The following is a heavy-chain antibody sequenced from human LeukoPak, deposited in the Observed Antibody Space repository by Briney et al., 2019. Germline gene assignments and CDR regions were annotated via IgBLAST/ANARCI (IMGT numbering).Heavy chain of an antibody. J-gene: IGHJ4*02. V-gene: IGHV4-59*01. D-gene: IGHD1-1*01. CDR3: ARGVPQYPVDC. CDR2: IYYSGST. CDR1: GGSISSYY. Sequence: SETLSLTCTVSGGSISSYYWSWIRQPPGKGLEFIGYIYYSGSTNYNPSLKSRVTISVDTSKNQFSLKLSSVTAADTAVYYCARGVPQYPVDCWGQGTLDTVSS.